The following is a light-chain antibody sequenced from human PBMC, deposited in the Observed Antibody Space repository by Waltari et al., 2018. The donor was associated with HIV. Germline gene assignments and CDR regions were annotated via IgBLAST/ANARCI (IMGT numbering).Light chain of an antibody. V-gene: IGLV1-44*01. Sequence: QSVLTQPPSASGTPGQRVTISCSGSSSNIGSNAVNWYQHLPGTPPKLLIYDNNRRPSGVPDRFSGSKSGTSASLAISGLQSEDEADYYCAAWHDSLNGPVFGGGTKLTVL. CDR1: SSNIGSNA. CDR2: DNN. J-gene: IGLJ3*02. CDR3: AAWHDSLNGPV.